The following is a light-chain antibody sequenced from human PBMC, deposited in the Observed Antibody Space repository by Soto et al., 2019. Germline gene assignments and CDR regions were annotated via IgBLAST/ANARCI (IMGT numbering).Light chain of an antibody. V-gene: IGKV1-39*01. J-gene: IGKJ1*01. CDR1: QTIGNY. CDR2: AAS. CDR3: QQYNSYST. Sequence: DIQMTQAPSSLPASVGDRVTITCRASQTIGNYLNWYQQRPGKAPNLLISAASTLQSGVPSRFSGSGSGTDFTLTITSLQPDDFATYYCQQYNSYSTFGQGTKVDIK.